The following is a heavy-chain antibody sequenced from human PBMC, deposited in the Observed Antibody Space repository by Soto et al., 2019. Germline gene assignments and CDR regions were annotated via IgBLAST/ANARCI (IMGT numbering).Heavy chain of an antibody. V-gene: IGHV3-30*18. Sequence: GGSLRLSCAASGFTFSSYGMHWVRQAPGKGLEWVAVISYDGSNKYYADSVKGRFTISRDNSKNTLYLQMNSLRAEDTAVYYCAKARGYSGYKNYFDYWGQGTLVTVSS. D-gene: IGHD5-12*01. CDR3: AKARGYSGYKNYFDY. CDR2: ISYDGSNK. J-gene: IGHJ4*02. CDR1: GFTFSSYG.